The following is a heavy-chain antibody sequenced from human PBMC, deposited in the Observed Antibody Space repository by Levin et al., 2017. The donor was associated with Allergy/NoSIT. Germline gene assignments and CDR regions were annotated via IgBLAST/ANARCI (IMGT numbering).Heavy chain of an antibody. D-gene: IGHD6-6*01. CDR2: ISYDGSNK. CDR1: GFTFSSYA. CDR3: AKTGFRASIAARPLTFDY. Sequence: GGSLRLSCAASGFTFSSYAMHWVRQAPGKGLEWVAVISYDGSNKYYADSVKGRFTISRDNSKNTLYLQMNSLRAEDTAVYYCAKTGFRASIAARPLTFDYWGQGTLVTVSS. V-gene: IGHV3-30-3*02. J-gene: IGHJ4*02.